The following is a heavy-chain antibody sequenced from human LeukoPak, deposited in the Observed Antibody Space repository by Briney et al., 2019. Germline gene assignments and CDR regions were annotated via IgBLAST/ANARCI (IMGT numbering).Heavy chain of an antibody. V-gene: IGHV1-69*13. D-gene: IGHD2-2*01. J-gene: IGHJ4*02. Sequence: SVKVSCKASGGTFSSYAISWVRQAPGQGLEWMGGIIPIFGTANYAQKFQGRVTITADESTSTAYMELSSLRSEDTAVYYCARASGVPAATPDISPFDYWGQGTLVTVSS. CDR3: ARASGVPAATPDISPFDY. CDR2: IIPIFGTA. CDR1: GGTFSSYA.